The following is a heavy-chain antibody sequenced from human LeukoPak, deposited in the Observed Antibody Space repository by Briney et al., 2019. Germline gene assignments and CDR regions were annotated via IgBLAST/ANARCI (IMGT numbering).Heavy chain of an antibody. D-gene: IGHD1-7*01. V-gene: IGHV1-2*02. Sequence: GASVKVSCKASGYTFTGYYMHWVRQAPGQGLEWMGWINPNSGGTNYAQKFQGRVTMTRDTSISTAYMELSRLRSDDTAVYYCARGVWNYGGDYFDHWGQGTLVTVSS. CDR3: ARGVWNYGGDYFDH. J-gene: IGHJ4*02. CDR1: GYTFTGYY. CDR2: INPNSGGT.